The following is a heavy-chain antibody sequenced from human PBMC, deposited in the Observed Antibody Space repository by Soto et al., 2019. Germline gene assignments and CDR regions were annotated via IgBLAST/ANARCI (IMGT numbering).Heavy chain of an antibody. CDR1: GGSISGYY. CDR3: AKDLGLHSSGWFLAAFEI. Sequence: QVQLQESGPGLVKPSETLSLTSTVSGGSISGYYWSWIRQSPGKGLEWIGYISHSESTNYNPSPKSRVTMSVDTSKNHFLLKLTSVTVADTAVYYCAKDLGLHSSGWFLAAFEIWGQGTVVTVSS. D-gene: IGHD6-13*01. J-gene: IGHJ3*02. CDR2: ISHSEST. V-gene: IGHV4-59*01.